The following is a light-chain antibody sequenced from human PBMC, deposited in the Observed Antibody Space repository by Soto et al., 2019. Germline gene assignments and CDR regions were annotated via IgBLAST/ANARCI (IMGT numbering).Light chain of an antibody. Sequence: IVMTQSPDTLSVSPGERATLSCRASQSITEKVVWYQQKSGQAPRLLIFGAFTRAAGVPARFSGSGSGTDFTLTISRLEPEDFAVYYCQQFGTSPRTFGQGTKVDIK. J-gene: IGKJ1*01. CDR2: GAF. V-gene: IGKV3-15*01. CDR3: QQFGTSPRT. CDR1: QSITEK.